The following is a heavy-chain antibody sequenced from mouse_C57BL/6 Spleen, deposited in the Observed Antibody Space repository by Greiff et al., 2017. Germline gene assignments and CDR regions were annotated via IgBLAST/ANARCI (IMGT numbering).Heavy chain of an antibody. D-gene: IGHD1-1*01. CDR3: TREGSSLYYFDY. V-gene: IGHV5-9-1*02. CDR2: ISSGGDYI. J-gene: IGHJ2*01. CDR1: GFTFSSYA. Sequence: EVQVVESGEGLVKPGGSLKLSCAASGFTFSSYAMSWVRQTPEQRLEWVAYISSGGDYIYYADTVKGRFTISIDNSRNTLYLQMSSLKSEDTAMYYCTREGSSLYYFDYWGQGTTLTVAS.